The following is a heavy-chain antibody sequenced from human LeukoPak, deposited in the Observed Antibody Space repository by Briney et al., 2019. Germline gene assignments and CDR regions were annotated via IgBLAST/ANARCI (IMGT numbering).Heavy chain of an antibody. V-gene: IGHV4-59*01. CDR3: ARMRTLWSGYSFDY. CDR2: IYYSGST. D-gene: IGHD3-3*01. Sequence: SETLSLTCTVSGGSISSYYWSWIRQPPGKGLEWIGYIYYSGSTNYNPSLKSRVTISVDTSKNQFSLKPSSVTAADTAVYYRARMRTLWSGYSFDYWGQGTLVTVSS. J-gene: IGHJ4*02. CDR1: GGSISSYY.